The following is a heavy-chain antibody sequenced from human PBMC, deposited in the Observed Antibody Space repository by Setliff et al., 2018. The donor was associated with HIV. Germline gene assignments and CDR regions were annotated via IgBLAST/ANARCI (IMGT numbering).Heavy chain of an antibody. CDR2: ISGNGDST. CDR3: AKDQDMGPAGKSFDY. J-gene: IGHJ4*02. V-gene: IGHV3-23*01. D-gene: IGHD6-13*01. CDR1: GFTFTSYA. Sequence: PGGSLRLSCAASGFTFTSYAMSWVRQAPGKGLEWVSLISGNGDSTYYADSVKGRFTISRDNSKTTLYLQMNSLRAEDTAIYYCAKDQDMGPAGKSFDYWSQGTLVTVSS.